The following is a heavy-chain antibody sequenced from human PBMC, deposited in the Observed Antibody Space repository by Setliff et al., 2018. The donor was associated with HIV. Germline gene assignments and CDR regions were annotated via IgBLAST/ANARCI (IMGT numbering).Heavy chain of an antibody. CDR2: SYTSGSP. CDR3: ASEAWTSYRSSSGYYYYYMDV. D-gene: IGHD6-6*01. CDR1: GGSISSGTYY. Sequence: SETLSLTCTVSGGSISSGTYYWSWIRQPAGKGLEWIGRSYTSGSPNYNPSLKTRVTLSVDTSKNQFSLKLSSVTAADTAVYYCASEAWTSYRSSSGYYYYYMDVWGKGATVTVSS. J-gene: IGHJ6*03. V-gene: IGHV4-61*02.